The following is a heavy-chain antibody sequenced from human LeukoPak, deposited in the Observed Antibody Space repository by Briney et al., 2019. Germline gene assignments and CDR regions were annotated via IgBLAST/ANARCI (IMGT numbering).Heavy chain of an antibody. J-gene: IGHJ4*02. D-gene: IGHD2-15*01. CDR1: GCSIGSYY. CDR3: AREGVVGAYGHFDY. Sequence: SETLSLTCTVSGCSIGSYYWSWIRQPPGKGLEFIGYIYYSGSTNYNPSLKSRVTISVDTSKNQFSLKLSSVTAADTAVYYCAREGVVGAYGHFDYWGQGTLVTVSS. CDR2: IYYSGST. V-gene: IGHV4-59*12.